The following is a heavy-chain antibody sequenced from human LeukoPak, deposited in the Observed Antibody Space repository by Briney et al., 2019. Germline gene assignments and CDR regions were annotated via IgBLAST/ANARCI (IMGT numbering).Heavy chain of an antibody. J-gene: IGHJ6*02. CDR2: IYHSGST. D-gene: IGHD6-19*01. CDR3: ARGRAVAGMARYYYYYGMDV. CDR1: GGSISSGGYS. V-gene: IGHV4-30-2*01. Sequence: PSETLSLTCAVSGGSISSGGYSWSWIRQPPGKGLEWIGYIYHSGSTYYNPSLKSRVTISVDRSKNQFSLKLSSVTAADTAVYYCARGRAVAGMARYYYYYGMDVWGQGTTVTVSS.